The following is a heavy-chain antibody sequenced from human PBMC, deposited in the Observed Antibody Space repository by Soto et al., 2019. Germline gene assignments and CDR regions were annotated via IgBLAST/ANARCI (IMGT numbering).Heavy chain of an antibody. V-gene: IGHV1-69*02. CDR3: WISETYSIASRTRFDL. Sequence: QVQLVQSGAEGKKPGSSVKVSCKASGGTFSSYTISWVRQAPGQGLEWMGRIIPILGIANYAEKVQGRVTITADKSPSTAYEDLRSLRYEDTALYYCWISETYSIASRTRFDLWGQGTLGTVSS. CDR1: GGTFSSYT. J-gene: IGHJ5*02. D-gene: IGHD6-6*01. CDR2: IIPILGIA.